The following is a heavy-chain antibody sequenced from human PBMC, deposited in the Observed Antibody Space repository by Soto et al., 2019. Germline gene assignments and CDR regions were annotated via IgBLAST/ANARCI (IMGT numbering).Heavy chain of an antibody. V-gene: IGHV4-34*01. J-gene: IGHJ5*02. CDR2: INHSGTT. CDR1: GGSFSGYQ. D-gene: IGHD1-1*01. CDR3: ARGWRFDP. Sequence: SETLSLTCGVYGGSFSGYQWNWILQSPGQGLEWIGEINHSGTTKYNPSLESRINPSVDTSKKQFSLKMFSVTAADTAIYYCARGWRFDPWGQGTQVTVSS.